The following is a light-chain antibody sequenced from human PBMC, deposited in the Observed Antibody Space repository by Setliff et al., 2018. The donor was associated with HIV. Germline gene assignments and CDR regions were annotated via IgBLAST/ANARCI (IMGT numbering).Light chain of an antibody. Sequence: QSVLTQPASVSGPPGQSIAISCTGTSSDIGSYNYVSWYQHHPGKAPRLIIYDVTNRPSGVSDRFSGSKSGNTASLTISGLQAEDEADYYCSSYTTTSTLRVFGAGTKVTVL. J-gene: IGLJ1*01. CDR1: SSDIGSYNY. V-gene: IGLV2-14*01. CDR2: DVT. CDR3: SSYTTTSTLRV.